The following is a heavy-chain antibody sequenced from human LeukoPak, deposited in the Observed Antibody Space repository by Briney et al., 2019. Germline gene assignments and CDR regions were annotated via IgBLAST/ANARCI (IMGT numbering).Heavy chain of an antibody. CDR1: GFSLSTSGVG. CDR2: IYWNADR. Sequence: SGPTLVKPTQTLTLTCTFSGFSLSTSGVGVGWIRQPPGKALEWLALIYWNADRRYSPSLKSRLSITKDTSKKQVVLTMTNVDPVDTATYYCAHLFPYGTFDYWGQGTLVTVSS. J-gene: IGHJ4*02. D-gene: IGHD1-1*01. CDR3: AHLFPYGTFDY. V-gene: IGHV2-5*01.